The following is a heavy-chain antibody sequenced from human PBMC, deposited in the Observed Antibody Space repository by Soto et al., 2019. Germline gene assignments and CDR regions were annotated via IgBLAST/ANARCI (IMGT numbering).Heavy chain of an antibody. CDR3: ARDGYGFGKGYYLDQ. D-gene: IGHD5-18*01. J-gene: IGHJ4*02. Sequence: QVQLVESGGGLVKPGGSLRLSCAASGLTLSDYYMTWIRQAPGKGLERVSDISFSSSYTNYADSVKGRFTISRDNAKNSLYLQMTRRRAEDTAVYYCARDGYGFGKGYYLDQWGQGTLVTVSS. CDR2: ISFSSSYT. V-gene: IGHV3-11*06. CDR1: GLTLSDYY.